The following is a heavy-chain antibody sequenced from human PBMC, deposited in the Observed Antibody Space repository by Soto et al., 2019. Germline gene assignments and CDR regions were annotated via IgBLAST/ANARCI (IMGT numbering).Heavy chain of an antibody. Sequence: QITLKESGPTLVKPTQTLTLTCTFSGFSLSTSGVGVGWIRQPPGKALEWLALIYWNDDKRYSPSLKSRLTITKDTSKNQVVLTMTNMDPVDTATYYCAQDILLWFGDNHFDYWGQGTLVTVSS. CDR1: GFSLSTSGVG. CDR3: AQDILLWFGDNHFDY. CDR2: IYWNDDK. D-gene: IGHD3-10*01. J-gene: IGHJ4*02. V-gene: IGHV2-5*01.